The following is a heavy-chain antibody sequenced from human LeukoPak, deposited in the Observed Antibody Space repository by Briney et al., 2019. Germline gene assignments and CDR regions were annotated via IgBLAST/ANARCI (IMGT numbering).Heavy chain of an antibody. CDR2: ISGSGSTI. CDR3: ARDGGNSYFDY. J-gene: IGHJ4*02. CDR1: GFTFSSYA. D-gene: IGHD4-23*01. Sequence: GGSLRLSCAASGFTFSSYAMSWVRQAPGKGLEWVSAISGSGSTIYYADSVEGRFTISRDNAKNSLYLQMNSLRAEDTAVYYCARDGGNSYFDYWGQGTLVTVSS. V-gene: IGHV3-23*01.